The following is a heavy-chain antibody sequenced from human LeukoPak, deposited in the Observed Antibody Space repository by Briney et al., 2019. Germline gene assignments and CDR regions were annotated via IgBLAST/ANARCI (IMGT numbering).Heavy chain of an antibody. Sequence: GGSLRLSCAASGFTFSSYWMHWVRHAPGKGLVWVSRINSDGSSTSYADSGKGRFTISRDNAKNTLYLQMNGLRAEDTAVYYCAREVLGDFDYWGQGTLVTVSS. D-gene: IGHD2/OR15-2a*01. CDR2: INSDGSST. J-gene: IGHJ4*02. CDR1: GFTFSSYW. V-gene: IGHV3-74*01. CDR3: AREVLGDFDY.